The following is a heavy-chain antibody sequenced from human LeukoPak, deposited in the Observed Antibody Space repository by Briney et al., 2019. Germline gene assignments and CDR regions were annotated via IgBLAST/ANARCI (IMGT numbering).Heavy chain of an antibody. CDR3: ARESYVVGATIDY. CDR1: GFTFSNYW. V-gene: IGHV3-11*01. J-gene: IGHJ4*02. Sequence: GGSLRLSCAASGFTFSNYWMHWVRQAPGKGLEWVSYISSSGSTIYYADSVKGRFTISRDNAKNSLYLQMNSLRAEDTAVYYCARESYVVGATIDYWGQGTLVTVSS. D-gene: IGHD1-26*01. CDR2: ISSSGSTI.